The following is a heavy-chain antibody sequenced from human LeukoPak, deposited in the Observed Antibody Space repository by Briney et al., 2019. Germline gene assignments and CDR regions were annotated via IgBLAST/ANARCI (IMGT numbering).Heavy chain of an antibody. V-gene: IGHV3-23*01. D-gene: IGHD3-22*01. J-gene: IGHJ4*02. CDR2: ISGSGGGT. Sequence: GGFLRLSCAASGITFSGSGMSWVRQAPGKGLEWVSAISGSGGGTYYADSVKGRFTISRDNSKNTLYLQMNSLRAEDTAVYYCAKWLYRYYYDSSGYYFDYWGQGTLVTVSS. CDR1: GITFSGSG. CDR3: AKWLYRYYYDSSGYYFDY.